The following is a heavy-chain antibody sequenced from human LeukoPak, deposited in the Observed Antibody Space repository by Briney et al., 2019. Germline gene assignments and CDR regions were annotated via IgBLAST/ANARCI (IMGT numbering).Heavy chain of an antibody. CDR3: AKGQGDY. Sequence: GGSLRLCCAASGFTFDDYAMHWVRQAPGKGLEWVSGISWNSGSIGYADSVKGRFTISRDNAKNSLYLQMNSLRAEDTALYYCAKGQGDYWGQGTLVTVSS. CDR1: GFTFDDYA. V-gene: IGHV3-9*01. CDR2: ISWNSGSI. J-gene: IGHJ4*02.